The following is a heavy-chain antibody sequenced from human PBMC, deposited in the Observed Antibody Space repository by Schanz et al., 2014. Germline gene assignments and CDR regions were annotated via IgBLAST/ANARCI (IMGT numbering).Heavy chain of an antibody. D-gene: IGHD6-19*01. CDR2: ISSGGTTI. Sequence: EVQLVESGGGLVKPGDSLRLSCAASGFTFSSYSMNWVRQAPGKGLEWIAYISSGGTTIYYADSVKGRFTISRDNAKNSLYLQMSSLRAEDTAVYYCARDRVQYSSGWYSDSWGQGTLVTVSS. J-gene: IGHJ4*02. V-gene: IGHV3-21*01. CDR3: ARDRVQYSSGWYSDS. CDR1: GFTFSSYS.